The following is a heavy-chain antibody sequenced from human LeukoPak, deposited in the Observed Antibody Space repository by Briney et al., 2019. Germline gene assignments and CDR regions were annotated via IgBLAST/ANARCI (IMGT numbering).Heavy chain of an antibody. CDR3: ARGLGYCSGGSCLHRGAPYNWFDP. D-gene: IGHD2-15*01. CDR1: GGSISSSSYY. CDR2: IYYSGST. J-gene: IGHJ5*02. V-gene: IGHV4-39*07. Sequence: SETLSLTCTVSGGSISSSSYYWGWIRQPPGKGLEWIGSIYYSGSTYYNPSLKSRVSISVDTSKNQFSLKLSSVTAADTAVYYCARGLGYCSGGSCLHRGAPYNWFDPWGQGTLVTVSS.